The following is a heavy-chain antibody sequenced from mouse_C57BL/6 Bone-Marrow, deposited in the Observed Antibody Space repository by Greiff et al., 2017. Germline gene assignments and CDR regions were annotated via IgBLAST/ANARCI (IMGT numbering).Heavy chain of an antibody. J-gene: IGHJ2*01. D-gene: IGHD2-3*01. Sequence: EVKLMESGGGLVKPGGSLNLSCAASGFTFSSYAMSWVRQTPEKRLEWVATISDGGSYTYYPDNVMGRFTISRDNAKNNLYLQMSHLKSEDTAMYYCAREGGYYPLYFDYWGQGTTLTVSS. V-gene: IGHV5-4*01. CDR1: GFTFSSYA. CDR2: ISDGGSYT. CDR3: AREGGYYPLYFDY.